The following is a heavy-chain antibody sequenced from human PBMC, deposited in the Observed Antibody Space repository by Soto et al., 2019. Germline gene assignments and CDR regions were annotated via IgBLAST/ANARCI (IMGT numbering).Heavy chain of an antibody. CDR3: ARAAAASPAAGY. Sequence: QVQLVESGGGLVKPGGSLRLSCAASGFTFGDYYMSWIRQAPGKGLEWVSYISSSGSSTYYVDSVRVRFTISRDNANNSLYLQMDSLGAEDTYVYYCARAAAASPAAGYWGQGTLVTVCS. CDR2: ISSSGSST. J-gene: IGHJ4*02. CDR1: GFTFGDYY. D-gene: IGHD6-25*01. V-gene: IGHV3-11*01.